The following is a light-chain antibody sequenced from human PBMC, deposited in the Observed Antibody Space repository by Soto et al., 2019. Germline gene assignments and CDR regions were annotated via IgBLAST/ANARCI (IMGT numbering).Light chain of an antibody. CDR2: GAS. J-gene: IGKJ1*01. CDR3: QQYNNWPQT. Sequence: TQAPSGLCVYPLERCTLSCRASQTINNNIAWYQLKDGQVPRLLIYGASTRATDIPARFSGSGSGTEFTLTISSLQSEDFAEYHCQQYNNWPQTFGQGTKVDIK. CDR1: QTINNN. V-gene: IGKV3-15*01.